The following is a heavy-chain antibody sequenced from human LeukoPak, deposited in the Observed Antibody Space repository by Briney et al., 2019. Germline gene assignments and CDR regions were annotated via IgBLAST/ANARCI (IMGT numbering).Heavy chain of an antibody. J-gene: IGHJ3*02. Sequence: NPSETLSLTCAVSGGSISISNWWSWVRQPPGKGLEWIGETYHSGSTYYSPSLKSRVTISVDKSKNQFSLNLTSVTTADTAVYYCARLRSTSHDAFDIWGQGTMVTVSS. CDR3: ARLRSTSHDAFDI. D-gene: IGHD2-2*01. V-gene: IGHV4-4*02. CDR2: TYHSGST. CDR1: GGSISISNW.